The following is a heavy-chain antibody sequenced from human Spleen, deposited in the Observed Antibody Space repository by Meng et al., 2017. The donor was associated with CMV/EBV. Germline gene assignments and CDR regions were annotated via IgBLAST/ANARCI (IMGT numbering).Heavy chain of an antibody. CDR1: GLTFSSYG. J-gene: IGHJ3*02. CDR3: ARDFPFYSKGAFDI. Sequence: GGSLRLSCAASGLTFSSYGMHWVRQAPGKGLEWVAVIWYDGSNKYYADSVKGRFTISRDNAKNSLYLQMNSLRAEDTAVYYCARDFPFYSKGAFDIWGQGTMVTVSS. D-gene: IGHD4-11*01. CDR2: IWYDGSNK. V-gene: IGHV3-33*01.